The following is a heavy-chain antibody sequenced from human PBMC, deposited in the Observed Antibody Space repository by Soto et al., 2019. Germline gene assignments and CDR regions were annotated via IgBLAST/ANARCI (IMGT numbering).Heavy chain of an antibody. J-gene: IGHJ4*02. CDR1: GFTFSNYW. D-gene: IGHD1-1*01. CDR2: INTDGSTT. V-gene: IGHV3-74*01. Sequence: GGSLRLSCAASGFTFSNYWMQWVRQAPGKGLVWVSRINTDGSTTSYADSVRGRFTISRDNAKSTLYLQVNNLRAEDTAVYYCARDGNRDGYNWKGFDSWGQVTLVTVSS. CDR3: ARDGNRDGYNWKGFDS.